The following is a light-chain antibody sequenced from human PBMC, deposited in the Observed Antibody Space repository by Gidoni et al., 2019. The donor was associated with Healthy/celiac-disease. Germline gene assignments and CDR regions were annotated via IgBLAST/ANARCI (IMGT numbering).Light chain of an antibody. V-gene: IGKV3-15*01. J-gene: IGKJ5*01. CDR3: YQYNGRPPMT. CDR2: GAA. CDR1: QSVSSN. Sequence: EIVMTQSPATLSVSPGERATLSCRASQSVSSNLACYQQKPGQAPSSLIYGAATRATGSPARFSGSGAGTAFTPTTSSLLYEDYAVDYYYQYNGRPPMTFGQGTRVEI.